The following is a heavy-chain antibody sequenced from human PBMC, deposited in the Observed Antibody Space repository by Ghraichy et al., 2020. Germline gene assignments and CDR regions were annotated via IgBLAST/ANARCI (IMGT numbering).Heavy chain of an antibody. CDR2: VYYTGST. CDR3: VTYSYAGATALY. D-gene: IGHD3-10*01. Sequence: SETLSLTCTVSGASIRNSNYYWGWIRQSPGTGLDWIASVYYTGSTYYNPSLKSRVTMSLDTSKNQFSLRLNSVTAADTAVYYCVTYSYAGATALYWGQGTLVTVSS. V-gene: IGHV4-39*01. CDR1: GASIRNSNYY. J-gene: IGHJ4*02.